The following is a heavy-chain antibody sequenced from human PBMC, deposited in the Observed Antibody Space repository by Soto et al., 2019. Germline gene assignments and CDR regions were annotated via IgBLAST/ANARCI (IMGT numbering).Heavy chain of an antibody. V-gene: IGHV3-23*01. D-gene: IGHD6-6*01. J-gene: IGHJ4*02. CDR3: AKTAAARPNLYLDS. Sequence: GGSLRLSCAATGFTLSSYAMSWVRQAPGKGLEWVSVISGSGGGTYYADSVKGRFTISRDKSKNTLYLQMNSLRVEETAVFYCAKTAAARPNLYLDSWRQGTLVTVSS. CDR2: ISGSGGGT. CDR1: GFTLSSYA.